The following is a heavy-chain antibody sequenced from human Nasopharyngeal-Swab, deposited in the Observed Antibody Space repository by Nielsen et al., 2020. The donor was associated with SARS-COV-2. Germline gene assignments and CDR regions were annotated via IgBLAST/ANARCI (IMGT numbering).Heavy chain of an antibody. CDR1: GYTFTSYG. Sequence: ASVKVSCKASGYTFTSYGISWVRQAPGQGLEWMGWISAYNGNTNYAQKLQGRVTMTTDTSTSTAYMGLRSLRSDDTAVYYCARDTGSGWSDWYFDLWGRGTLVTVSS. CDR2: ISAYNGNT. CDR3: ARDTGSGWSDWYFDL. V-gene: IGHV1-18*04. J-gene: IGHJ2*01. D-gene: IGHD6-19*01.